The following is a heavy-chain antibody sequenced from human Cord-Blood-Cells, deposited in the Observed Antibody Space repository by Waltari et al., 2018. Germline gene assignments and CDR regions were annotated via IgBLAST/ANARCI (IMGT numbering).Heavy chain of an antibody. J-gene: IGHJ5*02. Sequence: QLQLQESGPGLVKPSETLSLTCTVSGGTISSSSYYWGWIRQPPRKGLEWIGSIYYSESTYYNPSLKSRVTMSVDTSKNQFSLRLSSVTAADTAVYYCARHEGMWFDPWGQGTLVTVSS. D-gene: IGHD3-10*01. CDR3: ARHEGMWFDP. CDR1: GGTISSSSYY. V-gene: IGHV4-39*01. CDR2: IYYSEST.